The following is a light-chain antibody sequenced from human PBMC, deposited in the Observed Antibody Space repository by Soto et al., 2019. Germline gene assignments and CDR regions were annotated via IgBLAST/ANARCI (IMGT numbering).Light chain of an antibody. CDR2: DNI. Sequence: QSVLTQPPSVSGAPGQRVTISCTGSNSNIGAGYDVHWYRQVPGTAPKLLIYDNINRPSGVPDRFSGSKSGTSASLVITGLQDEDEADYYCQSYDSSLTGAVFGTGTKVTVL. CDR1: NSNIGAGYD. CDR3: QSYDSSLTGAV. J-gene: IGLJ1*01. V-gene: IGLV1-40*01.